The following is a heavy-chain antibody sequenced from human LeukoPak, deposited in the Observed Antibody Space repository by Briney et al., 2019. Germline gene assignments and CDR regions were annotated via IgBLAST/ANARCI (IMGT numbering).Heavy chain of an antibody. CDR2: IYDSGST. CDR3: ARVDGGSGWYYFDY. D-gene: IGHD6-19*01. J-gene: IGHJ4*02. CDR1: GGSIRSSYYY. V-gene: IGHV4-39*01. Sequence: SETPSLTCTVSGGSIRSSYYYWGWIRQPPGKGLEWIGSIYDSGSTYYNPSLKSRVTISVDTSKNQFSLKLNSVTAADTAVYYCARVDGGSGWYYFDYWGQGTLVTVSS.